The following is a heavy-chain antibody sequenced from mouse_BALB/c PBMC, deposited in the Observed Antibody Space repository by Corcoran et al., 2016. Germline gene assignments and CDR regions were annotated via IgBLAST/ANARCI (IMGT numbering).Heavy chain of an antibody. CDR2: ISYDGSN. J-gene: IGHJ2*01. CDR1: GYSITSGYY. CDR3: ARETTVVAPSFDY. Sequence: DVQLQESGPGLVKPSQSLSLTCSVTGYSITSGYYWNWIRQFPGNKLGWMGYISYDGSNNYNPSLKNRISITRDTSKNQFFLKLNSVTTEDTATYYCARETTVVAPSFDYWGQGTTLTVSS. V-gene: IGHV3-6*02. D-gene: IGHD1-1*01.